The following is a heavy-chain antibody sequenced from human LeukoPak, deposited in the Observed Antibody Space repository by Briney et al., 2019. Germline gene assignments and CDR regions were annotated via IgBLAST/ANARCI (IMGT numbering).Heavy chain of an antibody. D-gene: IGHD6-13*01. CDR1: GFTFSSYG. CDR2: ILSDGSKE. Sequence: GGSLRLSCAASGFTFSSYGMHWVRQAPGKGLEWVAVILSDGSKEFYTDSVKGRFTISRDNSKNTLYLQMNSLRAEDTAVYCCAIARSSSWSLKYYFDYWGQGTLVTVSS. CDR3: AIARSSSWSLKYYFDY. J-gene: IGHJ4*02. V-gene: IGHV3-33*08.